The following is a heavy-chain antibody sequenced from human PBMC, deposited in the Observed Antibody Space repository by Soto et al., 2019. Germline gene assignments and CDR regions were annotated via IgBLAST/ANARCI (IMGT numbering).Heavy chain of an antibody. V-gene: IGHV4-31*03. D-gene: IGHD3-9*01. CDR2: IYYSGST. J-gene: IGHJ6*02. Sequence: SETLSLTCTVSGGSISSGVYYWSWIRQHPGKGLEWIGYIYYSGSTYYNPSLKSRVTISVDTSKNQFSLKLSSVTAADTAVYYCARYTDYYDILTGYRRDYYGMDVWGQGTTVTVSS. CDR3: ARYTDYYDILTGYRRDYYGMDV. CDR1: GGSISSGVYY.